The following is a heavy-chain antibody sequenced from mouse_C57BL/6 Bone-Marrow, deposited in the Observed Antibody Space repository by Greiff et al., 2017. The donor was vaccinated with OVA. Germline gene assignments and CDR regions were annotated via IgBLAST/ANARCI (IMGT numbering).Heavy chain of an antibody. J-gene: IGHJ2*01. CDR2: INPNNGGT. V-gene: IGHV1-26*01. CDR3: ARRPVRSSPYYFDY. CDR1: GYTFTDYY. D-gene: IGHD1-1*01. Sequence: EVQLQQSGPELVKPGASVKISCKASGYTFTDYYMNWVKQSPGKSLEWIGDINPNNGGTSYNQKFKGKATLTVDKSSSTAYMELRSLTSEDSAVYYWARRPVRSSPYYFDYWGQGTTLTVSS.